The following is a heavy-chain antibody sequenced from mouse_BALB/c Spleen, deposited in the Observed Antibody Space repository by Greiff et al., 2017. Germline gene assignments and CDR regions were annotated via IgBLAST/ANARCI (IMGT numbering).Heavy chain of an antibody. CDR3: ARAYYRYPWFAY. CDR2: ILPGSGST. V-gene: IGHV1-9*01. D-gene: IGHD2-14*01. Sequence: VQLQQSGAELMKPGASVKISCKATGYTFSSYWIEWVKQRPGHGLEWIGEILPGSGSTNYNEKFKGKATFTADTSSNTAYMQLSSLTSEDSAVYYCARAYYRYPWFAYWGQGTLVTVSA. CDR1: GYTFSSYW. J-gene: IGHJ3*01.